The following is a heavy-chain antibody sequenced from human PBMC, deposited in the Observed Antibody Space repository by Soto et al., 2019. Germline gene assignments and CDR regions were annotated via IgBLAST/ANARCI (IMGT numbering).Heavy chain of an antibody. J-gene: IGHJ6*02. CDR2: ISGSGDNT. CDR1: GFTFSTYA. V-gene: IGHV3-23*01. D-gene: IGHD1-26*01. Sequence: GGSLSLSCAASGFTFSTYAMRWVRQAPGKGLEWVSGISGSGDNTYYADSVKGRFTISRDNSKNTLYLQMNTLRAEDTALYYCAKLTSRGVGAIRYFYYYGMNVWGQGTTVTVSS. CDR3: AKLTSRGVGAIRYFYYYGMNV.